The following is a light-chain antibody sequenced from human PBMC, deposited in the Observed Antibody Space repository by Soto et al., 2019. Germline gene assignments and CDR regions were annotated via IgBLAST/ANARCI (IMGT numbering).Light chain of an antibody. Sequence: DIQMTQSPSTLSASVGDRDTITCRASQSISGWLAWYQQKPGKAPKLLIYDASTLESGVPSRFSGSGSGTEFTLTISSLQPDDFATYYCQQYNTYSRTFGQGTKVEIK. CDR2: DAS. V-gene: IGKV1-5*01. CDR1: QSISGW. CDR3: QQYNTYSRT. J-gene: IGKJ1*01.